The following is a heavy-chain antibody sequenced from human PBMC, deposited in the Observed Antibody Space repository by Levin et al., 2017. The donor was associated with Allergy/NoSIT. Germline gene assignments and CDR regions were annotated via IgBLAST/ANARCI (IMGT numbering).Heavy chain of an antibody. J-gene: IGHJ4*02. D-gene: IGHD2-15*01. CDR1: GFSLSTSGVS. V-gene: IGHV2-5*02. CDR2: IYWDDDE. Sequence: SGPTLVKPTQTLTLTCTFSGFSLSTSGVSVGWIRQPPGKALEWLAIIYWDDDERFSPSLKSRLTISKATSKNQVVLTMTNMDPVDTATYYCARGERNRGNCRGGSCYSFDYWGQGTLVTVSS. CDR3: ARGERNRGNCRGGSCYSFDY.